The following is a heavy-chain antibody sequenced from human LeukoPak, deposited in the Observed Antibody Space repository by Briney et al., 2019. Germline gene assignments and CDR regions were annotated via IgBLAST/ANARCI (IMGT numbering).Heavy chain of an antibody. Sequence: GSLRLSCAASGFTFSSYAMHWVRQAPGKGLEGVAVISYDGSNKYYADSVKGRFTISRDNSKNTLYLQMNSLRAEDTAVYYCAREQDYYGSGMAYFDYWGQGTLVTVSS. D-gene: IGHD3-10*01. CDR1: GFTFSSYA. J-gene: IGHJ4*02. V-gene: IGHV3-30-3*01. CDR2: ISYDGSNK. CDR3: AREQDYYGSGMAYFDY.